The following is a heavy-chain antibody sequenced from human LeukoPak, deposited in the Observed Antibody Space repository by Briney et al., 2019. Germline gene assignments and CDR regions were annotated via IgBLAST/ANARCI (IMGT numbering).Heavy chain of an antibody. CDR1: GGTLRTHI. CDR2: ITPIIETT. J-gene: IGHJ5*02. Sequence: SVKVSCKTSGGTLRTHIFSWVRQAPGLGLEWMGRITPIIETTNYAQRFQGRVTITADPYTGTVYMEMSNLRSDDTAIYYCTRVNLRGSKYNWFDPWGQGTPVTVSS. CDR3: TRVNLRGSKYNWFDP. D-gene: IGHD4-11*01. V-gene: IGHV1-69*08.